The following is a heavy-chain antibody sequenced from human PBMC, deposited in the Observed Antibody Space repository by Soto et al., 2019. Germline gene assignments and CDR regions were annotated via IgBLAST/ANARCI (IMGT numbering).Heavy chain of an antibody. D-gene: IGHD5-18*01. CDR1: GFTFSSYA. J-gene: IGHJ4*02. Sequence: SWGSLRLSCAASGFTFSSYAMSWVRQAPGKWLEWVSAISGSGGSTYYADSVKGRSTISRDNSKNTLYLQMNSLRAEDTAVYYCARDQGGIQLWSYFDYGGQGTLVTVSS. CDR2: ISGSGGST. V-gene: IGHV3-23*01. CDR3: ARDQGGIQLWSYFDY.